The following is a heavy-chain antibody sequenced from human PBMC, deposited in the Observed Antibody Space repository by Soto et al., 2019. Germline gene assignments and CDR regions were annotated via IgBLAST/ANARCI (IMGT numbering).Heavy chain of an antibody. J-gene: IGHJ4*02. V-gene: IGHV3-23*04. CDR1: GFTFRPYA. CDR3: AKDEFVYGSGRSPDH. Sequence: EVQLVESGGGSVQPGGSLRLSCVVSGFTFRPYAMSWVRQAPGKGLEWVSVIRVGGGETYYTDSVKGRFTISRDDSKNRLNLQMDVLRAENTAVYYCAKDEFVYGSGRSPDHWGQGVLVTVSS. CDR2: IRVGGGET. D-gene: IGHD3-10*01.